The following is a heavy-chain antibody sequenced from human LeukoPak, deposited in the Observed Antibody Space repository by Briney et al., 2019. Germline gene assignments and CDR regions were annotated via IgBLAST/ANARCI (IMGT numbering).Heavy chain of an antibody. Sequence: PGGSLRLSCAASGFTFSSYWMHWVRQAPGKGLVWVSRINSDGSSTSYADSVKGRFTISRDNAKNTLYLQTNSLRAEDTAVYYCARSGFYYYGSGSLCDYWGQGTLVTVSS. CDR3: ARSGFYYYGSGSLCDY. CDR2: INSDGSST. D-gene: IGHD3-10*01. V-gene: IGHV3-74*01. CDR1: GFTFSSYW. J-gene: IGHJ4*02.